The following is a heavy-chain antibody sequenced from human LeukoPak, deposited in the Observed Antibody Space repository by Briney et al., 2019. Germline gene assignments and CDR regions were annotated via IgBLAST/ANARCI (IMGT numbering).Heavy chain of an antibody. D-gene: IGHD3/OR15-3a*01. CDR3: ARGMLDYYYYYYMDV. CDR2: ISSSSSYI. CDR1: GFTFSTFA. J-gene: IGHJ6*03. Sequence: GGSLRLSCEASGFTFSTFAMIWVRQPPGKGLEWVSSISSSSSYIYYADSVKGRFTISRDNAKNSLYLQMNSLRAEDTAVYYCARGMLDYYYYYYMDVWGKGTTVTISS. V-gene: IGHV3-21*01.